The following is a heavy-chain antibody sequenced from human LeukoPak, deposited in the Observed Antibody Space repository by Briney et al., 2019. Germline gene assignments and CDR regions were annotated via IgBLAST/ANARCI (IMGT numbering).Heavy chain of an antibody. Sequence: GRSLRLSCAASGFTFSSYAMHWVRQAPGKGLEWVAVISYDGSNKYYADSVKGRFTISRDNSKNTLYLQMNSLRAEDTAVYYCARDRGQTLDYWGQGTLVNASS. CDR3: ARDRGQTLDY. V-gene: IGHV3-30*01. J-gene: IGHJ4*02. D-gene: IGHD1-26*01. CDR2: ISYDGSNK. CDR1: GFTFSSYA.